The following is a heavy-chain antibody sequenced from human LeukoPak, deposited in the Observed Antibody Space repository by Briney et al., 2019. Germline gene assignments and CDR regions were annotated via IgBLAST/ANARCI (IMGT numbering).Heavy chain of an antibody. J-gene: IGHJ4*02. D-gene: IGHD4-17*01. CDR1: GGSISSYY. CDR3: ARATTRFDY. Sequence: SETLSLTCTVSGGSISSYYWSWIRQPPGKGLEWIGSIYYSGSTYYNPSLKSRVTISVDTSKNQFSLKLSSVTAADTAVYYCARATTRFDYWGQGTLVTVSS. V-gene: IGHV4-39*07. CDR2: IYYSGST.